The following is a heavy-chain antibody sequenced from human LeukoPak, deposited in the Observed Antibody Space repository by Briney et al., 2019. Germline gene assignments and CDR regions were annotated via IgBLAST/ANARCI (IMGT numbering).Heavy chain of an antibody. V-gene: IGHV4-59*08. CDR3: ARSKKYSSGRLDY. CDR1: GYSISSGYH. D-gene: IGHD6-19*01. Sequence: SETLSLTCTVSGYSISSGYHWSWIRQPPGKGLEWIGYIYYSGSTNYNPSLKSRVTISVDTSKNQFSLKLSSVTAADTAVYYCARSKKYSSGRLDYWGQGTLVTVSS. J-gene: IGHJ4*02. CDR2: IYYSGST.